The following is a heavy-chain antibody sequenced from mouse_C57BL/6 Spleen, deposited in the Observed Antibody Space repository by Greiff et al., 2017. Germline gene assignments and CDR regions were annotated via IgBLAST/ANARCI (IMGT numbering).Heavy chain of an antibody. Sequence: QVQLKQPGAELVKPGASVKLSCKASGYTFTSYWMHWVKQRPGQGLEWIGMIHPNSGSTNYNEKFKSKATLTVDKSSSTAYMQLSSLTSEDSAVYYCAREETYDFDYWGQGTTLTVSS. CDR3: AREETYDFDY. J-gene: IGHJ2*01. CDR2: IHPNSGST. CDR1: GYTFTSYW. V-gene: IGHV1-64*01. D-gene: IGHD2-3*01.